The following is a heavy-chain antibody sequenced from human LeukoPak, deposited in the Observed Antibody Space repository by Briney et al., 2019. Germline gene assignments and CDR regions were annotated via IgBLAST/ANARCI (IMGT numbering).Heavy chain of an antibody. V-gene: IGHV3-23*01. D-gene: IGHD6-19*01. Sequence: GSLRLSCAASGFTFSSYAMSWVRQAPGKGLEWVSAISGSGGSTYYADSVKGRFTISRDNSKNTLYLQMNSLRAEDTAVYYCAKSYYSSGWYQMYSFDYWGQGTLVTVSS. J-gene: IGHJ4*02. CDR1: GFTFSSYA. CDR2: ISGSGGST. CDR3: AKSYYSSGWYQMYSFDY.